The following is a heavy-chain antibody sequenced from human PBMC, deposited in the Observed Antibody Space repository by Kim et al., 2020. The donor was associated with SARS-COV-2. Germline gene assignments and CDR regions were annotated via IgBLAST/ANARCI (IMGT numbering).Heavy chain of an antibody. CDR3: ARRTDTGGYSYYGMDV. D-gene: IGHD2-8*02. Sequence: VEARFTISRDNAKNALYLQMNSLGDEDTAVYYCARRTDTGGYSYYGMDVWGQGTTVTVSS. V-gene: IGHV3-48*02. J-gene: IGHJ6*02.